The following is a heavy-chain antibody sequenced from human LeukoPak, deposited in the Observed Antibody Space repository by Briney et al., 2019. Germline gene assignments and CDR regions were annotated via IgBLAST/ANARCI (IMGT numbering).Heavy chain of an antibody. CDR2: IIPIFGTA. V-gene: IGHV1-69*06. CDR3: ARGPPIVVVPAAMKAYYYYYYYMDV. Sequence: ASVKVSCKASGGTFSSYAISWVRQAPGQGLEWMGGIIPIFGTANYAQKFQGRVTITADKSTSTAYMELSSLRSEDTAVYYCARGPPIVVVPAAMKAYYYYYYYMDVWGKGTTVTVSS. CDR1: GGTFSSYA. J-gene: IGHJ6*03. D-gene: IGHD2-2*01.